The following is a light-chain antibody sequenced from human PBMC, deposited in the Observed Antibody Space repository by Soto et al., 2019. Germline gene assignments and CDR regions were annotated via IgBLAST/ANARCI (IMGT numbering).Light chain of an antibody. CDR2: EVT. J-gene: IGLJ1*01. CDR1: SXDVGGYDY. V-gene: IGLV2-8*01. CDR3: SSYAGRTLYV. Sequence: QSVLTQPPSASGSPGQSVTISCTGTSXDVGGYDYVSWYQQRPGKAPKLLIHEVTKRPSGVPDRFSGSKSGNTASLTVSGLQAEDEADYYCSSYAGRTLYVFGTGTKGTVL.